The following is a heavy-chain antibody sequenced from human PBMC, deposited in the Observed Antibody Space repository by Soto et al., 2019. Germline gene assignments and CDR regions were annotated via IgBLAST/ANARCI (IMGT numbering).Heavy chain of an antibody. D-gene: IGHD6-13*01. CDR2: IWYDGSNK. Sequence: GGSLRLSCAASGFTFSSYGMHWVRQAPGKGLEWVAVIWYDGSNKYYADSVKGRFTISRDNSKSTLYLQMNSLRAEDTAVYYCARVSGFQQLLHYYYYGMDVWGQGTTVTVSS. CDR3: ARVSGFQQLLHYYYYGMDV. V-gene: IGHV3-33*01. CDR1: GFTFSSYG. J-gene: IGHJ6*02.